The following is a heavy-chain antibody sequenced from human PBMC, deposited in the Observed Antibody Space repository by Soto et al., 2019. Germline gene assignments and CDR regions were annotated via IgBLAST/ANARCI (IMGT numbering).Heavy chain of an antibody. J-gene: IGHJ5*02. CDR2: ISGGGDST. V-gene: IGHV3-23*01. CDR3: AKDRSSTGTTVRFDP. D-gene: IGHD1-1*01. Sequence: EVQLLESGGGLVQPGGSLSLSCAASGFTFSAYAMTWVRQTPEKGLEWVSSISGGGDSTYYADSVKGRFTISRDNSKNTLYLQMNSLRGEDTATYYCAKDRSSTGTTVRFDPWGQGTLVTVSS. CDR1: GFTFSAYA.